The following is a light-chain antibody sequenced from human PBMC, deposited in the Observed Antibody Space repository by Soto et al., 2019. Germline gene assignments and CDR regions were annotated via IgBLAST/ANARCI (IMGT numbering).Light chain of an antibody. CDR1: QSVRSY. V-gene: IGKV3-11*01. CDR3: EQYNLWHPIT. J-gene: IGKJ5*01. Sequence: EIVLTQSPATLSLSPGERATLSCRASQSVRSYLAWYQQKPGQAPRLLISYASNRATGIPARFSGSGSGTDFTLTISILQSEEVAVYYCEQYNLWHPITFGQGTSLEIK. CDR2: YAS.